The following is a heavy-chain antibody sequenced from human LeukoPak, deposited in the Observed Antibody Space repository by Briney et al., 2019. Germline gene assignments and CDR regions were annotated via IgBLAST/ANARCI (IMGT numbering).Heavy chain of an antibody. CDR3: ASGYCTNDVCYTGGFDY. Sequence: PGGSLRLSCAASGFTLSNYAMHWVRQAPGKGREWVAVISYNGSSKYYAASVKGRFTISRDNSKNTVYLQMNSLRAEDSAVYYCASGYCTNDVCYTGGFDYWGQGTLVTVSS. J-gene: IGHJ4*02. V-gene: IGHV3-30-3*01. CDR1: GFTLSNYA. CDR2: ISYNGSSK. D-gene: IGHD2-8*01.